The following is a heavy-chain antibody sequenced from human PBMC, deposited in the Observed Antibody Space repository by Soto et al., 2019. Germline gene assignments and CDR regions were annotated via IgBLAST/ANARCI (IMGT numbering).Heavy chain of an antibody. Sequence: EVQLMESGGDLVQPGGSLRLSCAGSGFTFGGFGMYWVRQAPGKGLEFVSAVDSSGTYTYYADSVKGRFTVSRDNSKNTLYLQMGSLRTEDMAVYYCARPLAGIGQKWLDPWGQGTLVTVSS. V-gene: IGHV3-64*07. J-gene: IGHJ5*02. D-gene: IGHD3-3*02. CDR2: VDSSGTYT. CDR3: ARPLAGIGQKWLDP. CDR1: GFTFGGFG.